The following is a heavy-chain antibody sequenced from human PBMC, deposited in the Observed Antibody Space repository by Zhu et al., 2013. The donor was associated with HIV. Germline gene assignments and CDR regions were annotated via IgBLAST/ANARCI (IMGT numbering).Heavy chain of an antibody. D-gene: IGHD3-22*01. V-gene: IGHV1-2*02. CDR3: ARGGMIVVVIRDWYFDL. CDR2: INPNTGVT. Sequence: QVQVEQSGAEVRKPGASVNISCRASAYTSTDYHLNWVRQVPGQGLDWIGWINPNTGVTNFAQKFQGRVTITRDTSISTAYMELSRLRSDDTAVYYCARGGMIVVVIRDWYFDLWGLAPWSLSPQ. J-gene: IGHJ2*01. CDR1: AYTSTDYH.